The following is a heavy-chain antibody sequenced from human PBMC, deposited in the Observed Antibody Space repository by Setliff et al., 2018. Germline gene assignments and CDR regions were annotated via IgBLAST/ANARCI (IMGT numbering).Heavy chain of an antibody. CDR1: GGTFSSYA. Sequence: SVKVSCKASGGTFSSYAISWVRQAPGKGLEWMGGIITIFGTANYAQKFQGRVTITADESTSTAYMELSSLRSEDTAVYYCARDGDNYYDSSGYYLNHAFDIWGQGTMVTVSS. J-gene: IGHJ3*02. CDR3: ARDGDNYYDSSGYYLNHAFDI. D-gene: IGHD3-22*01. CDR2: IITIFGTA. V-gene: IGHV1-69*13.